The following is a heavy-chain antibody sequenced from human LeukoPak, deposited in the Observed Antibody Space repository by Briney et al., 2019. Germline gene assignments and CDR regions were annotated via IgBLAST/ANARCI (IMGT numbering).Heavy chain of an antibody. V-gene: IGHV3-11*06. J-gene: IGHJ4*02. Sequence: PGGSLRLSCVVSGIPFSDYYMNWIRQAPGKGLEWISYISSSSSYTDYADSVKGRFTISRDNAKNTLYLQMNSLRVEDTAVYYCARGCGGSPGCIIIAYWGQGTLVTVSS. D-gene: IGHD2-15*01. CDR2: ISSSSSYT. CDR1: GIPFSDYY. CDR3: ARGCGGSPGCIIIAY.